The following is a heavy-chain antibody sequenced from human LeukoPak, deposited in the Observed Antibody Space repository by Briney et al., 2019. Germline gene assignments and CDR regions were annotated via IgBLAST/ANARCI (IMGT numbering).Heavy chain of an antibody. CDR3: ASAPSEIGGYYPASFRH. V-gene: IGHV3-74*01. CDR1: GFTFSSCW. Sequence: GGSLRLFCAAPGFTFSSCWMHWVRQAPGKGVVWVSRIKSEGSTNYADSGNGRFTISRDNSNNTLSLQMNSLRAEDTCVYYCASAPSEIGGYYPASFRHWGPGTLVPVSS. D-gene: IGHD3-22*01. CDR2: IKSEGST. J-gene: IGHJ1*01.